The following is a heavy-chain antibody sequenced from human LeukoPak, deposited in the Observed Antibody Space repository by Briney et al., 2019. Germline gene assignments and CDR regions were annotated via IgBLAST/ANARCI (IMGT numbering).Heavy chain of an antibody. CDR1: GGTFSSYA. CDR3: ARDGSYYYDSSGYYSTGIDY. V-gene: IGHV1-69*05. Sequence: ASVKVSCKASGGTFSSYAISWVRQAPGQGLEWMGGIIPIFGTANYAQKFQGRVTITTDESTSTAYMELGSLRSEDTAVYYCARDGSYYYDSSGYYSTGIDYWGQGTLVTVSS. CDR2: IIPIFGTA. D-gene: IGHD3-22*01. J-gene: IGHJ4*02.